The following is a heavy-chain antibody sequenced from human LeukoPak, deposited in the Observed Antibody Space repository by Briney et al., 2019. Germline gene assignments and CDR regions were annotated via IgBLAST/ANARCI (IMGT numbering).Heavy chain of an antibody. CDR2: TYYRSKWRN. CDR1: GYSVSSNSAS. Sequence: SQTLSLTCAISGYSVSSNSASWNWIRQSLWRSLEWLGRTYYRSKWRNDYAVSVKSRITISPDTSKNQFSLQLNSVTPEDTAVYYCARGTGDSCKDWGLGTLVTVSS. CDR3: ARGTGDSCKD. D-gene: IGHD3-22*01. J-gene: IGHJ4*02. V-gene: IGHV6-1*01.